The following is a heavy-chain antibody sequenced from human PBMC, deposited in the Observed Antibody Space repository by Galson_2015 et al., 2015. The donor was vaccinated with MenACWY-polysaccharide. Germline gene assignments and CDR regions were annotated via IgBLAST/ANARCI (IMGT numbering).Heavy chain of an antibody. CDR1: GFTFNSYA. D-gene: IGHD2/OR15-2a*01. Sequence: SLRLSCAASGFTFNSYAMHWVRQAPGKGLEWLAVISYDETNKYYADSVKGRFTISRDNSKNTLYLQMNSLRAEDTAVFYCARAYCDRITCYGMDVWGQ. CDR2: ISYDETNK. V-gene: IGHV3-30-3*01. CDR3: ARAYCDRITCYGMDV. J-gene: IGHJ6*02.